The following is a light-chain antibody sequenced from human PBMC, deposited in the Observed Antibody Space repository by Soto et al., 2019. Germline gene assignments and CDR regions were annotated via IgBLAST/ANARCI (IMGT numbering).Light chain of an antibody. Sequence: DIVMTQSPVCLPVTPGKPASISCRSSRSLLHNNGFNYLDWYLQKPGLSPQLLVYLGSTRASGVPDRFSGSGSGTNFTLKITRVEADDVGVYYCLQTLQTPPWTFGQGTKVDIK. CDR2: LGS. CDR1: RSLLHNNGFNY. V-gene: IGKV2-28*01. CDR3: LQTLQTPPWT. J-gene: IGKJ1*01.